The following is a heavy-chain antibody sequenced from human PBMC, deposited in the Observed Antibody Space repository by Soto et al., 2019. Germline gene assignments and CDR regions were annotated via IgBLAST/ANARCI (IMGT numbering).Heavy chain of an antibody. CDR1: GFTFSSYS. V-gene: IGHV3-21*01. CDR3: ASRDCTDGVCPFDY. D-gene: IGHD2-8*01. CDR2: ISSSGRFT. Sequence: PGGSLRLSCAASGFTFSSYSLSWVRQAPGQGLEWVSSISSSGRFTYYADSVKGRLTISRDNAKNSLYLQMSSLRVEDTAVYYCASRDCTDGVCPFDYWGQGILVTVSS. J-gene: IGHJ4*02.